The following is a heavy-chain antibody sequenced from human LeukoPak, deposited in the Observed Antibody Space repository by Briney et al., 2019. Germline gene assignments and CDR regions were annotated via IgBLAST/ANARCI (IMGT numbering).Heavy chain of an antibody. Sequence: SETLSLTCTVSGGSISSYYWSWIRQPPGKGLEWIGYIYYSGSTKYNPSLKSRVTISVDTSKNQFSLKLSSVTAADTAVYYCARLPLVNYYDSSGSHGDYWGQGTLVTVSS. V-gene: IGHV4-59*08. CDR1: GGSISSYY. CDR3: ARLPLVNYYDSSGSHGDY. J-gene: IGHJ4*02. CDR2: IYYSGST. D-gene: IGHD3-22*01.